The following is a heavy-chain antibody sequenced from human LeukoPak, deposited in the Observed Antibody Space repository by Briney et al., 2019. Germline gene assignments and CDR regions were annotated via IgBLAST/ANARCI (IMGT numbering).Heavy chain of an antibody. D-gene: IGHD2-15*01. J-gene: IGHJ1*01. V-gene: IGHV1-18*01. CDR2: ISAYNGNT. CDR1: GYTFTSYG. Sequence: ASVKVSCKASGYTFTSYGISWVRQAPGQGLEWMGWISAYNGNTNYAQKLQGRVTMTTDTSTSTAYMELRSLRSDDTAVYYCAREASVVVAATKYFQHWGQGTLVTVSS. CDR3: AREASVVVAATKYFQH.